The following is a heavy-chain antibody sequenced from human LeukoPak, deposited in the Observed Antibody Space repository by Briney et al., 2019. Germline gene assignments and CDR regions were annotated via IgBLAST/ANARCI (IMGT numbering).Heavy chain of an antibody. Sequence: SETLSLTCTVSGGSISSYYWGWIRQPPGKGLEWIGSIYDSGSTYYNPSLKSRVTISVDTSEDQFSLKLNSVTAADTAVYYCARHYGPWGQGTLVTVSS. J-gene: IGHJ5*02. CDR3: ARHYGP. CDR2: IYDSGST. V-gene: IGHV4-39*01. CDR1: GGSISSYY. D-gene: IGHD3-10*01.